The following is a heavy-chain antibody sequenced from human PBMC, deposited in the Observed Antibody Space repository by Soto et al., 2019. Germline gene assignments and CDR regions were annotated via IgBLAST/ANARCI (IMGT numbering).Heavy chain of an antibody. V-gene: IGHV3-21*01. Sequence: AGTLRLSCAASGFAFSSYSMNWVRQAPGKGLEWVSSITSSSYKYYADSVNGRFTISRDSAKNSLYLQMNSLRVEDTAVYYCARDARNYGWVDWFDPWGQGTLVTV. J-gene: IGHJ5*02. CDR2: ITSSSYK. CDR3: ARDARNYGWVDWFDP. D-gene: IGHD1-7*01. CDR1: GFAFSSYS.